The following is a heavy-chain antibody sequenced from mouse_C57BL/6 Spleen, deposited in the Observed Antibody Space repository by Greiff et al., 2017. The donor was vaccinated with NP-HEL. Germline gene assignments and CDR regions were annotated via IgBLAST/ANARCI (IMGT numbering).Heavy chain of an antibody. CDR3: ARDGSSYRWYFDV. Sequence: QVQLQQSGAELAKPGASVKLSCKASGYTFTSYWMHWVKQRPGQGLEWIGYINPSSGYTKYNQKFKDKATLTADKSSSTAYMQLSRLTYEDSAVYYCARDGSSYRWYFDVWGTGTTVTVSS. V-gene: IGHV1-7*01. CDR2: INPSSGYT. J-gene: IGHJ1*03. D-gene: IGHD1-1*01. CDR1: GYTFTSYW.